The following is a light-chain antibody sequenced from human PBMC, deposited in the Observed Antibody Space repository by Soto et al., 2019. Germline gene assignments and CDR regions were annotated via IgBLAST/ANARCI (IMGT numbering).Light chain of an antibody. V-gene: IGKV1-5*03. CDR3: QQYNSYSPRT. CDR2: KAS. CDR1: QSISSW. Sequence: DIQMTQSPSTLSASVGDRVXXXCRASQSISSWLAWYQQKPGKAPKLLIYKASSLESGVPSRFSGSGSGTEFTLTISSLQPDDFATYYCQQYNSYSPRTFGQGTKVDIK. J-gene: IGKJ1*01.